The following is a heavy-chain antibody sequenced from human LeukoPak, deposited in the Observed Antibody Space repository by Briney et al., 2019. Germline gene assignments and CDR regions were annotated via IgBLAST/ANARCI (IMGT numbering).Heavy chain of an antibody. D-gene: IGHD6-19*01. CDR2: IYYSGST. CDR3: ARGGGVAGTPYNPYDY. J-gene: IGHJ4*02. CDR1: GGSISSGGYY. Sequence: SQTLSLTCTVSGGSISSGGYYWSWIRQHPGKGLEWIGYIYYSGSTYYNPSLKSRVTISVDTSKNQFSLKPSSVTAADTAVYYCARGGGVAGTPYNPYDYWGQGTLVTVSS. V-gene: IGHV4-31*03.